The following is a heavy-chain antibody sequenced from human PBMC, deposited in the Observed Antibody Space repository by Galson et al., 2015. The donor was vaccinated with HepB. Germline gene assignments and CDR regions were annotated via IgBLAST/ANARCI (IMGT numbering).Heavy chain of an antibody. D-gene: IGHD3-16*01. CDR3: ARGMRMGQSFDY. V-gene: IGHV4-34*01. CDR2: INHSGST. CDR1: GGSFSGYY. Sequence: TLSLTCAVYGGSFSGYYWSWIRQPPGKGLEWIGEINHSGSTNYNPSLKSRVTISVDTSKNQFSLKLSSVTAADTAVYYCARGMRMGQSFDYWGQGTLVTVSS. J-gene: IGHJ4*02.